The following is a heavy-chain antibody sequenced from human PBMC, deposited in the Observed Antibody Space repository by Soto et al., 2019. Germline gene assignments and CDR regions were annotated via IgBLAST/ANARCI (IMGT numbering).Heavy chain of an antibody. Sequence: QLQLQESGPGLVKPSETLSLTCTVSGGSISSSSYYWGWIRQPPGKGLEWIGSIYYSGSTYYNPSLKSRVTISVDTSKNQFSLKLSSVTAADTAVYYCASEPHFSGWDTGWFDPWGQGTLVTVSS. J-gene: IGHJ5*02. CDR3: ASEPHFSGWDTGWFDP. D-gene: IGHD6-19*01. CDR1: GGSISSSSYY. CDR2: IYYSGST. V-gene: IGHV4-39*01.